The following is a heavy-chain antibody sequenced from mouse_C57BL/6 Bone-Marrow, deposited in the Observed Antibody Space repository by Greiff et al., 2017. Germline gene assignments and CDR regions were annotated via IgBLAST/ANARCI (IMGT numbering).Heavy chain of an antibody. D-gene: IGHD2-1*01. CDR3: AGCYGNLAWFAY. Sequence: QVQLQQPGAELVKPGASVKMSCKASGYTFTSYWITWVKQRPGQGLEWIGDIYPGSGSTNYNEKFKSKATLTVDTSSSTAYMQLSSLTSGDSAVYYCAGCYGNLAWFAYWGQGTLVTVSA. V-gene: IGHV1-55*01. CDR2: IYPGSGST. CDR1: GYTFTSYW. J-gene: IGHJ3*01.